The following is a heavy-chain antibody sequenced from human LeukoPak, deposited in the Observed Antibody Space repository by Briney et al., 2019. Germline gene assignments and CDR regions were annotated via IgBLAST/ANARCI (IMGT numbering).Heavy chain of an antibody. Sequence: SETLSLTCAVYGGSFSGYYWSWIRQPPGKGLEWIGEINHSGSTNYNPSLKSRVTISVDTSKNQFSLKLSSVTAADTAVYYCASSIAAAGTRARGNWFDPWGQGTLVTVSS. J-gene: IGHJ5*02. V-gene: IGHV4-34*01. CDR3: ASSIAAAGTRARGNWFDP. CDR1: GGSFSGYY. D-gene: IGHD6-13*01. CDR2: INHSGST.